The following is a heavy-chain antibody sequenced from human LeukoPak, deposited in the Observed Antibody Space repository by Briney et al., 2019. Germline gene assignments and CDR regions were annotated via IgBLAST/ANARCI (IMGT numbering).Heavy chain of an antibody. V-gene: IGHV1-69*04. CDR1: GGSFSTYA. D-gene: IGHD5-12*01. Sequence: SVKVSCKSSGGSFSTYAVNWVRQAPGQGLEWMGRLIPVLGMSHYAPGFQGRVTLTADRSTNTAYMELDRLTSDDTAIYFCARDRGGGFDLAFFDHWGQGTLVTVSS. CDR2: LIPVLGMS. J-gene: IGHJ4*02. CDR3: ARDRGGGFDLAFFDH.